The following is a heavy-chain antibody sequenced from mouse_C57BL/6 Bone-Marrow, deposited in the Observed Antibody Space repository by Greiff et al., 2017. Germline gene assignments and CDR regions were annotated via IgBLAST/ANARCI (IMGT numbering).Heavy chain of an antibody. CDR2: ISSGGDYI. CDR3: TRAGDGYYPFAY. J-gene: IGHJ3*01. Sequence: EVQVVESGEGLVKPGGSLKLSCAASGFTFSSYAMSWVRQTPEKRLEWVAYISSGGDYIYYADTVKGRFTISRDNARNTLYLQMSSLKSEDTAMYYCTRAGDGYYPFAYWGQGTLVTVSA. CDR1: GFTFSSYA. D-gene: IGHD2-3*01. V-gene: IGHV5-9-1*02.